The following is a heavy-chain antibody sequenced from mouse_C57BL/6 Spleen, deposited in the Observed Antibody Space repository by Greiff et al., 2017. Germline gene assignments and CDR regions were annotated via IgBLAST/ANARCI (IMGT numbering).Heavy chain of an antibody. D-gene: IGHD1-1*01. V-gene: IGHV3-1*01. J-gene: IGHJ3*01. CDR2: ISYSGST. Sequence: EVQLQESGPGMVKPSQSLSLTCTVTGYSITSGYDWHWIRHFPGNKLEWMGYISYSGSTNYNPSLKSRISITHDTSKNHFFLKLNSVTTEDTATYYCAARGSSGFAYWGQGTLVTVSA. CDR1: GYSITSGYD. CDR3: AARGSSGFAY.